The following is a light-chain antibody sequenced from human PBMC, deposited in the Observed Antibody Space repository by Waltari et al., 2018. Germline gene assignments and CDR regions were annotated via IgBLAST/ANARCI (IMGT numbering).Light chain of an antibody. Sequence: ETVLTQSPDILSLSPGERATLSCRASPSVSTYLAWYQQKPGQAPRLLAYDASNRATGIPARFSGSGSGTDFTLTISSLEPEDFAVYYCQQRSNGLTFGGGTKVEIK. CDR3: QQRSNGLT. V-gene: IGKV3-11*01. J-gene: IGKJ4*01. CDR1: PSVSTY. CDR2: DAS.